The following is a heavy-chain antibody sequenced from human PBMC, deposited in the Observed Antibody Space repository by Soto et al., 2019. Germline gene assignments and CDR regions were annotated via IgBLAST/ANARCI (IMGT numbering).Heavy chain of an antibody. J-gene: IGHJ6*03. Sequence: GGSLRLSCAASGFTFSSYAMSWVRQAPGKGLEWVSAISGSGGSTYYADSVKGRFTISRDNSKNTLYLQMNSLRAEDTAVYYCAKYDDYSNFLHYYYYYMDVWGKGTTVTFSS. CDR1: GFTFSSYA. CDR2: ISGSGGST. CDR3: AKYDDYSNFLHYYYYYMDV. V-gene: IGHV3-23*01. D-gene: IGHD4-4*01.